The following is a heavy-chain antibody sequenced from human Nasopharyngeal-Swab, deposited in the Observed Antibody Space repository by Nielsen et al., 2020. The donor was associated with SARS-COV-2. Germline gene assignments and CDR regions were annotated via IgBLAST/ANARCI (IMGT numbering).Heavy chain of an antibody. V-gene: IGHV3-53*01. D-gene: IGHD3-9*01. Sequence: GGSLRLSCAASGFIITSNYMNWVRQAPGKGLEWVSVIYSGGNAYYADSVKGRFTISRDNAKNSLSLVMTSLRADDTAVYYCAGGTGWLTDSWGQGTLVTVSS. J-gene: IGHJ4*02. CDR2: IYSGGNA. CDR3: AGGTGWLTDS. CDR1: GFIITSNY.